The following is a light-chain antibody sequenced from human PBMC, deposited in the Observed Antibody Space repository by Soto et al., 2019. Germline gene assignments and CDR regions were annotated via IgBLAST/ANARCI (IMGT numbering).Light chain of an antibody. V-gene: IGKV1-5*01. Sequence: DIQMTQYPSTLSACIGDRVTITLRASQSISVWLAWYQQKKGKAPKLLIYDASSLKSGVPSRFSGSGYGTEFNLTISSLQTDDFATYYCQQYDTYPLTFGGGTKVDIK. CDR1: QSISVW. J-gene: IGKJ4*01. CDR2: DAS. CDR3: QQYDTYPLT.